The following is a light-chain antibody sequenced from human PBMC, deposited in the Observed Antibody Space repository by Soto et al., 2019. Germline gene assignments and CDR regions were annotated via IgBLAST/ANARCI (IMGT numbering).Light chain of an antibody. J-gene: IGKJ1*01. Sequence: EIVMTQSPATLSVSPGERXXLXXXASQSVSSNLAWYQQKPGQAPRLLIYGASTRATGIPARFSGSGSGTEFTLTISSLQSEXXXXXXXXXXXXWPPWTFGQGTKVEIK. V-gene: IGKV3-15*01. CDR3: XXXXXWPPWT. CDR1: QSVSSN. CDR2: GAS.